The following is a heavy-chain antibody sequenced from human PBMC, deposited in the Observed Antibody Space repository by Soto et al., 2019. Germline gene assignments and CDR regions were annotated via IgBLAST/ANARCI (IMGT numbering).Heavy chain of an antibody. CDR3: ARDPNGSYFPLVDY. D-gene: IGHD1-26*01. CDR2: ISSSSSYI. CDR1: GFTFSSYS. J-gene: IGHJ4*02. Sequence: EVQLVESGGGLVKPGGSLRLSCAASGFTFSSYSMNWVRQAPGKGLEWVSSISSSSSYIYYADSVKGRFTISRDNAKNSLYLQMNSLRAEDKAVYYCARDPNGSYFPLVDYWGQGTLVTVSS. V-gene: IGHV3-21*01.